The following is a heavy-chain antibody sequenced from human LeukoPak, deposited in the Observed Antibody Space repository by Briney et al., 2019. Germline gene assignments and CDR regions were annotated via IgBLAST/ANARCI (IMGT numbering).Heavy chain of an antibody. CDR3: TRGFHSDY. J-gene: IGHJ4*02. Sequence: GSLRLSCAASGFTFSISWMTWVRLAPGKRLEWVASIKGDGSEGYYVDSVKGRFTISRDNTRNSLYLQMNSLRAEDTAVYYCTRGFHSDYWGQGTQVTVSS. CDR2: IKGDGSEG. V-gene: IGHV3-7*01. CDR1: GFTFSISW.